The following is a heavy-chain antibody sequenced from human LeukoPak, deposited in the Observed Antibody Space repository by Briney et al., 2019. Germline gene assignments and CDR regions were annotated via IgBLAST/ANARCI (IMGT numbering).Heavy chain of an antibody. CDR1: GFTFSCYS. CDR2: ISSSSCYI. V-gene: IGHV3-21*01. CDR3: ARSVEMATNYYFDY. Sequence: PGGSLRLSCAASGFTFSCYSMNWVRQAPGKGLEWVSSISSSSCYIYYADSVKGRFTISRDNAKNSLYLQMNSLRAEDTAVYYCARSVEMATNYYFDYWGQGTLVTVSS. D-gene: IGHD5-24*01. J-gene: IGHJ4*02.